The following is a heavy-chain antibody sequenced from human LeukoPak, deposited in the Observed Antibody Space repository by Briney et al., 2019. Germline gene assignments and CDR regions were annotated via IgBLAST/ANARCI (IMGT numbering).Heavy chain of an antibody. CDR3: ARDRLYRVAGDFDY. V-gene: IGHV4-4*07. CDR1: GGSISSYY. CDR2: IYTSGST. Sequence: SETLSLTCTVSGGSISSYYWSWIRQPAGEGLEWIGRIYTSGSTNYNPSLKSRVTMSVDTSKNQFSLKLSSVTAADTAVYYCARDRLYRVAGDFDYWGQGTLVTVSS. J-gene: IGHJ4*02. D-gene: IGHD6-19*01.